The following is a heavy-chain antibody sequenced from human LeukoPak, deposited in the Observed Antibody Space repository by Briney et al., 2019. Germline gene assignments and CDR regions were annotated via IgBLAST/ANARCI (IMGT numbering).Heavy chain of an antibody. CDR3: AKDDPATHY. V-gene: IGHV1-2*02. J-gene: IGHJ4*02. D-gene: IGHD6-25*01. CDR2: INPNSGGT. CDR1: GYSFTAKY. Sequence: ASVKVSCKASGYSFTAKYMHWVRQAPGQGLEWMGWINPNSGGTNYAQKFQGRVTMTRDTSVTTAYMELDSLTSDDTAVCYCAKDDPATHYWGQGTLVTVSS.